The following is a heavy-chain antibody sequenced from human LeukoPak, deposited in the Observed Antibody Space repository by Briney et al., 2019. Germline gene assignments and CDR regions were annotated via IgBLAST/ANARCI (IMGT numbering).Heavy chain of an antibody. CDR2: IYYSGST. V-gene: IGHV4-59*01. D-gene: IGHD2-15*01. CDR1: GGSISSYY. J-gene: IGHJ4*02. CDR3: ARRVGGIKDYFDY. Sequence: SETLSLTCTVSGGSISSYYWSWIRQPPGKGLEWIGYIYYSGSTNYNPSLKSRVTISVDTSKNQFSLKLSSVTAADTAVYYCARRVGGIKDYFDYWGQGTLVTVSS.